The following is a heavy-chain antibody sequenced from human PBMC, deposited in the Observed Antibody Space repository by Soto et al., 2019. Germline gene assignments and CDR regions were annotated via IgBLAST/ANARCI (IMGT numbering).Heavy chain of an antibody. CDR1: GYTFTSYD. CDR3: ARGIKYGAYSRWFDP. Sequence: ASVKVSCKASGYTFTSYDINWVRQATGQGLEYLGWMNPNSGNTGYVQKFQGRVTMTRDTSISTAYMELSSLRSEDSAVYFCARGIKYGAYSRWFDPWGQGTLVTVPQ. V-gene: IGHV1-8*01. D-gene: IGHD4-17*01. J-gene: IGHJ5*02. CDR2: MNPNSGNT.